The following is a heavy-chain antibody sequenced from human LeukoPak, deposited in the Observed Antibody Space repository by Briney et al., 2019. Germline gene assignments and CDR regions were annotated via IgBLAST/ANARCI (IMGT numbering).Heavy chain of an antibody. CDR1: GGSISSYY. D-gene: IGHD6-19*01. CDR2: IYYSGST. J-gene: IGHJ4*02. V-gene: IGHV4-59*01. CDR3: AREEGPGYSSGWYYFDY. Sequence: PSETLSLTCTVSGGSISSYYWSWVRQPPGKGLEWVGYIYYSGSTNYNPSLKSRVTISVDTSKNQLSLKLSSVTAADTAVYYCAREEGPGYSSGWYYFDYWGQGTLVTVSS.